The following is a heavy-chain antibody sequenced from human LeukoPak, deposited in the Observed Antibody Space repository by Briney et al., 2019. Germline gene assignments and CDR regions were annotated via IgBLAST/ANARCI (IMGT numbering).Heavy chain of an antibody. D-gene: IGHD2-15*01. CDR1: GFTVSSNY. CDR2: IYSGGST. Sequence: GGSLRLSCAASGFTVSSNYMSWVRQAPGKGLEWVSVIYSGGSTYYADSVKGRFTISRDNSKNTLYLQMNSLRAEDTAVYYCARDLGRSGGSCYYDYYGMDVWGQGTTVTVSS. J-gene: IGHJ6*02. CDR3: ARDLGRSGGSCYYDYYGMDV. V-gene: IGHV3-66*01.